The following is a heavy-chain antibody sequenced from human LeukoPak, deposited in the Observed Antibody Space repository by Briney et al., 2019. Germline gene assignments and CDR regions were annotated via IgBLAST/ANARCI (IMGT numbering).Heavy chain of an antibody. CDR3: ARDPVGTYGDYNKFDY. CDR1: GGTFSSYA. J-gene: IGHJ4*02. Sequence: SVKVSCKASGGTFSSYAISWVRQAPGQGLEWMGGIIPIFGTANYAQKFQGRVTITADESTSTAYMELSSLRSEDTAVYYCARDPVGTYGDYNKFDYWGQGTLVTVSS. CDR2: IIPIFGTA. V-gene: IGHV1-69*13. D-gene: IGHD4-17*01.